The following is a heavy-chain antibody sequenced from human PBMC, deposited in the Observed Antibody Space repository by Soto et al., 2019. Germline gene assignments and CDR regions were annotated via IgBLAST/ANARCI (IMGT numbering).Heavy chain of an antibody. J-gene: IGHJ4*02. Sequence: QVQLVQSGAEVKRPGSSVKVSCKASGGTFSSYPISWVRQAPGQGLEWMGGTNGNLGTGNYAQKFRGRLTITTDIPTTTAYMELSSLTSEDTAVYYCATRDSHGYFRYFDNWGQGTLVTVSS. CDR2: TNGNLGTG. CDR1: GGTFSSYP. V-gene: IGHV1-69*06. CDR3: ATRDSHGYFRYFDN. D-gene: IGHD4-17*01.